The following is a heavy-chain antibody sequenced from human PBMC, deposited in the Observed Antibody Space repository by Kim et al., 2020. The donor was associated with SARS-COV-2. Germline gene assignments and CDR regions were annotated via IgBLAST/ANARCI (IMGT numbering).Heavy chain of an antibody. J-gene: IGHJ1*01. D-gene: IGHD2-2*01. V-gene: IGHV3-15*01. CDR3: TTALSVVPAATAEYFQH. Sequence: VKGRFTSSRDDSKNTLYLQMNSLKTEDTAVYYCTTALSVVPAATAEYFQHWGQGTLVTVSS.